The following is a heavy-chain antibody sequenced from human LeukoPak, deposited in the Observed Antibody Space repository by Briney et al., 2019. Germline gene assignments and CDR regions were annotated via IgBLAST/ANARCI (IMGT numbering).Heavy chain of an antibody. V-gene: IGHV3-21*01. CDR3: ARVYYSSSWPTIGY. Sequence: GGSLRLSCAASGFTFSSYEMNWVRQAPGKGLEWVSFISTSSSYIYYADSVKGRFTISRDNAKNSLYLQMNSLRAEDTAVYCCARVYYSSSWPTIGYWGQGTLVTVSS. CDR2: ISTSSSYI. CDR1: GFTFSSYE. D-gene: IGHD6-13*01. J-gene: IGHJ4*02.